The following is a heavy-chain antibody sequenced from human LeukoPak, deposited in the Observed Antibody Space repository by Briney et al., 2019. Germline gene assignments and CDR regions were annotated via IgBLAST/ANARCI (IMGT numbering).Heavy chain of an antibody. D-gene: IGHD3-16*01. J-gene: IGHJ4*02. CDR3: ARNYDYLDY. Sequence: GRSLRLSCAASGFTFSSYAMHWVRQAPGKGLEWVGVISYDGSNKYYADSVKRRFAISRDNSKSWLSLQMNSLRAEDTAVYYCARNYDYLDYWGQGTLVTVSS. CDR1: GFTFSSYA. CDR2: ISYDGSNK. V-gene: IGHV3-30*09.